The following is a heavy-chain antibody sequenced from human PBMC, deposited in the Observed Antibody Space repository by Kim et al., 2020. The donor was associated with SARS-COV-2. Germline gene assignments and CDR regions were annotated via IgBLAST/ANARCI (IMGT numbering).Heavy chain of an antibody. CDR3: ARAYSSGWAYFDY. J-gene: IGHJ4*02. D-gene: IGHD6-19*01. Sequence: YPESVKGRFTISRDNAKNSLYLQMNSRRAEATAVYYCARAYSSGWAYFDYWGQGTLVTVSS. V-gene: IGHV3-21*01.